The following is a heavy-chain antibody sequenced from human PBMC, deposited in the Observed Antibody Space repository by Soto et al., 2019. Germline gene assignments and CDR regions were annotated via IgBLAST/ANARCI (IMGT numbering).Heavy chain of an antibody. Sequence: ASVKVSCKASGYTFTSYAMHWVPQAPGQRLEWMGWINAGNGNTKYSQKFQGRVTITRDTSASTAYMELSSLRSEDTAVYYCARDPIPRGIAARYYFDYWGQGTLVTVSS. CDR1: GYTFTSYA. CDR2: INAGNGNT. V-gene: IGHV1-3*01. CDR3: ARDPIPRGIAARYYFDY. D-gene: IGHD6-6*01. J-gene: IGHJ4*02.